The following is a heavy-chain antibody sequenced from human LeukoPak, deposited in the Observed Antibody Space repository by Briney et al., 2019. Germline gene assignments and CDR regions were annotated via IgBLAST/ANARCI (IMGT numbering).Heavy chain of an antibody. CDR2: IRYDGTNT. V-gene: IGHV3-30*02. CDR1: GFAFNTYA. CDR3: AKHNPARGVFDN. J-gene: IGHJ4*02. D-gene: IGHD1-14*01. Sequence: GGSLRLSCAASGFAFNTYAMVWVRQAPGSGLEWVAFIRYDGTNTYYSDSVKGRFTISRDNSKDTLYLEVNSIRPEDMAVYYCAKHNPARGVFDNWGQGTLVTVSS.